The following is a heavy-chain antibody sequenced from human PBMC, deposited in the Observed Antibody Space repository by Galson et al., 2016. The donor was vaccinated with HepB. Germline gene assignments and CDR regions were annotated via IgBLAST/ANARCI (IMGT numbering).Heavy chain of an antibody. CDR2: ISGSGGSP. J-gene: IGHJ5*02. Sequence: SLRLSCAASGFTFSNYAMSWVRQAPGKGLEWVSAISGSGGSPYYADSVKGRFTISRDNSKNTLYLQMNSPSVEDTALYYCAKDTRSGFYSRWSDPWGQGTLVTVSS. CDR1: GFTFSNYA. CDR3: AKDTRSGFYSRWSDP. D-gene: IGHD3-3*01. V-gene: IGHV3-23*01.